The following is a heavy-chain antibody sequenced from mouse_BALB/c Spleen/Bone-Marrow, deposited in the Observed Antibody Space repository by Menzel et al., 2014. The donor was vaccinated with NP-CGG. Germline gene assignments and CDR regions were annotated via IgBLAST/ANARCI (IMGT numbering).Heavy chain of an antibody. CDR2: IDPASGNT. CDR3: AKYGGLRYAMDY. J-gene: IGHJ4*01. CDR1: GFNIKDTY. D-gene: IGHD2-4*01. V-gene: IGHV14-3*02. Sequence: VQLQQSGAELVKPGASVKLSCTASGFNIKDTYMHWVKQRPEQGLEWIGRIDPASGNTKYDPECQGKTTITADTSSNTAYLQLSSLTSEDTAVYYCAKYGGLRYAMDYWGQGASVTVSS.